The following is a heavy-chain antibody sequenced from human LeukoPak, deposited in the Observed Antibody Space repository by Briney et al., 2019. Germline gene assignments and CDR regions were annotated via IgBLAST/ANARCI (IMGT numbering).Heavy chain of an antibody. CDR1: GFSFSSYD. CDR2: ISSSSSYI. V-gene: IGHV3-21*01. CDR3: AKAIHSSSSGVVDY. J-gene: IGHJ4*02. D-gene: IGHD6-6*01. Sequence: GGSLRLSCAASGFSFSSYDMNWVRQAPGKGLEWVSSISSSSSYIYYADSVKGRFTISRDNSKNTLYLQMNSLRAEDTAVYYFAKAIHSSSSGVVDYWGQGTLVTVSS.